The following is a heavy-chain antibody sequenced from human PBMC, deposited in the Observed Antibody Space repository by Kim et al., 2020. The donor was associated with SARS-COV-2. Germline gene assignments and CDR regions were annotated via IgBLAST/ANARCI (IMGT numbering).Heavy chain of an antibody. J-gene: IGHJ6*02. CDR3: ARTQNWGWGEDYYYYGMDV. CDR2: INSDGSST. Sequence: GGSLRLSCAASGFTFSSYWMHWVRQAPGKGLVWVSRINSDGSSTSYADSVKGRFTISRDNAKNTLYLQMNSLRAEDTAVYYCARTQNWGWGEDYYYYGMDVWGQGTTVTVSS. V-gene: IGHV3-74*01. D-gene: IGHD7-27*01. CDR1: GFTFSSYW.